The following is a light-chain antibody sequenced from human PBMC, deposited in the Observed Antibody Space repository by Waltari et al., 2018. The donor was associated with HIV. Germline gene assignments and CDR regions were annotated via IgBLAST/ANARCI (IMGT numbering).Light chain of an antibody. J-gene: IGLJ3*02. CDR1: SSAIGDSY. V-gene: IGLV2-14*01. CDR3: TSYISSSIPV. CDR2: EVS. Sequence: QSALTQPASVSGSPGPSITIPCSATSSAIGDSYVSWYQHHPGKAPKVILYEVSNRPSGVSNRFSGSKSGNTASLTISGLLPEDEADYFCTSYISSSIPVFGGGTRLTVL.